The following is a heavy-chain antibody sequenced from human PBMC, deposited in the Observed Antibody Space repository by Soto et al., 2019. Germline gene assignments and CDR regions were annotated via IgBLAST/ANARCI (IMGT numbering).Heavy chain of an antibody. Sequence: QVQLVQSGAEVKKPGASVKVSCKASGYTFTSYDINWVRQATGQGLEWMGWMNPNSGNTGYAQKFQGSVTMTRNTSISTAYMELSRLRSEDEAVYYCAREVVSRGMDVWCQETTVTVSS. D-gene: IGHD3-22*01. V-gene: IGHV1-8*01. CDR3: AREVVSRGMDV. J-gene: IGHJ6*02. CDR2: MNPNSGNT. CDR1: GYTFTSYD.